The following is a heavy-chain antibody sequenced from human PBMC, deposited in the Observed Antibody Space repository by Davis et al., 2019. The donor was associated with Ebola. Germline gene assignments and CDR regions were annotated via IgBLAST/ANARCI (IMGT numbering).Heavy chain of an antibody. D-gene: IGHD1-26*01. CDR2: IYYSGST. V-gene: IGHV4-59*12. J-gene: IGHJ5*02. CDR1: GGSISSYY. CDR3: ARGVGATTGWFDP. Sequence: MPSETLSLTCTVSGGSISSYYWSWIRQPPGKGLEWFGYIYYSGSTNYNPSLKSRVTISVDTSKNQFSLKLSSMTAADTAVYYCARGVGATTGWFDPWGQGTLVTVSS.